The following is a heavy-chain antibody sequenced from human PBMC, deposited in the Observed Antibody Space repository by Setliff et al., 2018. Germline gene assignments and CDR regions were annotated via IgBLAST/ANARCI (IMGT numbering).Heavy chain of an antibody. Sequence: SETLSLTCTVSGGSINSGSYYWSFIRQPAGKGLEWIGQIYTSWSTNYNPSLKSRVTMSVDTSKNHVSLKLSSVTAADTAVYYCARDVGGEGYFDSWGQGTLVTVSS. CDR3: ARDVGGEGYFDS. V-gene: IGHV4-61*09. CDR1: GGSINSGSYY. J-gene: IGHJ4*02. D-gene: IGHD3-10*01. CDR2: IYTSWST.